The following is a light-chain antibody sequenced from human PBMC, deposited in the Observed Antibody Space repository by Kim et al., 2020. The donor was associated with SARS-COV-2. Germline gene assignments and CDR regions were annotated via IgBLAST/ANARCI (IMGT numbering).Light chain of an antibody. J-gene: IGLJ3*02. Sequence: YDVHWYQQFPRTAPKLLIYANTNRPSGVPDRFAGSKSDTSASLVIAGLQAEDEADYYCQSYDRSLTGWVFGGGTQLTVL. V-gene: IGLV1-40*01. CDR1: YD. CDR2: ANT. CDR3: QSYDRSLTGWV.